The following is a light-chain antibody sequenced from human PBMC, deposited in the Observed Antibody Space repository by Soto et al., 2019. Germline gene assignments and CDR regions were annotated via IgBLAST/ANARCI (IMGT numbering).Light chain of an antibody. J-gene: IGKJ1*01. V-gene: IGKV1-5*01. CDR1: QSISRW. Sequence: GDRVTITCRARQSISRWLAWYQQKPGKAPKLLIYDASSLESGVPSRFSGSGSGTEFTLTIISLQPDDFASYYCPQYNRYSWTFGKGTKVEIK. CDR2: DAS. CDR3: PQYNRYSWT.